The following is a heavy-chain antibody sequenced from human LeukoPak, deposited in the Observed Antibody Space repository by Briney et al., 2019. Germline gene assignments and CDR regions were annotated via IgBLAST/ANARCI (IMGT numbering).Heavy chain of an antibody. CDR2: ISSGTSYI. D-gene: IGHD1-26*01. CDR3: ARDPTSSWETAFDI. V-gene: IGHV3-21*01. J-gene: IGHJ3*02. CDR1: GFTFSSYS. Sequence: GGSLRLSCAASGFTFSSYSMNWVRQAPGKGLEWVSSISSGTSYIYYADSVKGRFTISRDNAKNSLYLQMNSLRAEDTAVYYCARDPTSSWETAFDIWGQATMVTVSS.